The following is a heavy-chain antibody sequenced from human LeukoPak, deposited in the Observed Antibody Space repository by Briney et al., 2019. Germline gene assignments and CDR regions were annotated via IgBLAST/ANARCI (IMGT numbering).Heavy chain of an antibody. CDR2: IYYTGSI. D-gene: IGHD3-3*01. CDR3: ATEYDFRSGFDN. J-gene: IGHJ4*02. V-gene: IGHV4-59*12. CDR1: AGSISNYY. Sequence: SETLSLTCAVSAGSISNYYWRWIRQPPGKVMEWVGSIYYTGSINYNPSLKGRVTLSVDTSKNPFSLTLRSVTAADTGVYYCATEYDFRSGFDNWGQRTLVTVSS.